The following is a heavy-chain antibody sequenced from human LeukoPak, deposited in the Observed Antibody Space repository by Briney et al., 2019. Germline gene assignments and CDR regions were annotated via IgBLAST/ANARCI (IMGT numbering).Heavy chain of an antibody. V-gene: IGHV3-74*01. CDR2: INSDGSST. CDR1: GFTFSSYW. CDR3: ARGVGYCSSTSCYWWFDP. Sequence: GGSLGLSCAASGFTFSSYWMHWVRHAPGKGLVWVSRINSDGSSTSYADSVKGRFTISRDNAKNTLYLQMNSLRAEDTAVYYCARGVGYCSSTSCYWWFDPWGQGTLVTVSS. J-gene: IGHJ5*02. D-gene: IGHD2-2*01.